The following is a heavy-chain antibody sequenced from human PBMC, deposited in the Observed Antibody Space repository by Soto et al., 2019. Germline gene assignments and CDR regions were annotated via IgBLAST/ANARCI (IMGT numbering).Heavy chain of an antibody. Sequence: QVQLQESGPGLVKPSETLSLTCTVSGGSVSSGSYYWSWIRQPPGKGLEWIGYIYYSGSTNYNPSLKSRVTISVDTSKNQFSLKLSSVTAADTAVYYCARSRYGDYGRRSGQGGVIDYWGQGTLVTVSS. CDR1: GGSVSSGSYY. D-gene: IGHD4-17*01. CDR2: IYYSGST. V-gene: IGHV4-61*01. J-gene: IGHJ4*02. CDR3: ARSRYGDYGRRSGQGGVIDY.